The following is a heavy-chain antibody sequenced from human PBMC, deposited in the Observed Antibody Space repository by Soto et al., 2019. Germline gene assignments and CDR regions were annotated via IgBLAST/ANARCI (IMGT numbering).Heavy chain of an antibody. CDR3: AILPYSWYRNFDY. CDR2: ISGSGGST. D-gene: IGHD6-13*01. J-gene: IGHJ4*02. CDR1: GFTFSSYA. V-gene: IGHV3-23*01. Sequence: PGGSLRLSCAASGFTFSSYAMSWVRQAPGKGLEWVSAISGSGGSTYYADSVKGRFTISRDNSKNTLYLQMNSLRAEDTAVYYCAILPYSWYRNFDYWGQGTLVTVSS.